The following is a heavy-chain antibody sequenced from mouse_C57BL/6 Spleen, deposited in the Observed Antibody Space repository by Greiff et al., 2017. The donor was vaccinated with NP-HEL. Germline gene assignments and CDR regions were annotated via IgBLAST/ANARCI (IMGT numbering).Heavy chain of an antibody. J-gene: IGHJ1*03. D-gene: IGHD1-1*01. Sequence: QVQLQQPGAELVKPGASVKLSCKASGYTFTSYWMQWVKQRPGQGLEWIGEIDPSDSYTNYNQKFKGKATLTVDTSSSTAYMQLSSLTSEDSAVYYRARSTGRRDYYGSSYGYFDVWGTGTTVTVSS. CDR1: GYTFTSYW. CDR2: IDPSDSYT. CDR3: ARSTGRRDYYGSSYGYFDV. V-gene: IGHV1-50*01.